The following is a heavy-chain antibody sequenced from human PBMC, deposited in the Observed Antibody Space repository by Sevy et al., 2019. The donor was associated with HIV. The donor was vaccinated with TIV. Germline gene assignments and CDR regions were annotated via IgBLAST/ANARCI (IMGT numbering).Heavy chain of an antibody. Sequence: GGSLRLSCAASGFTFSSYGMHWVRQAPGKGLEWVAFIRYDGSNKYYAHSVKGRFTISRDNSKNTLYLQMNSLRAEDTAVYYCAKRARQDIVVVVAATRGGFFDYWGQGTLVTVSS. CDR1: GFTFSSYG. J-gene: IGHJ4*02. D-gene: IGHD2-15*01. CDR3: AKRARQDIVVVVAATRGGFFDY. CDR2: IRYDGSNK. V-gene: IGHV3-30*02.